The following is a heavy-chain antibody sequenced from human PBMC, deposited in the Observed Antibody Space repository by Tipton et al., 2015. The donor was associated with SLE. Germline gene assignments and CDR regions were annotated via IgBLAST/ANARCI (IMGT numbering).Heavy chain of an antibody. CDR1: GGSISSYY. V-gene: IGHV4-59*08. J-gene: IGHJ4*02. CDR3: ARAGRAWNLFDY. CDR2: IYYSGST. Sequence: LRLSCTVSGGSISSYYWSWIRQPPGKGLEWIGSIYYSGSTNYNPSLKSRVTISVDTSKNQFSLKLSSVTAADTAVYYCARAGRAWNLFDYWGQGTLVTVSS. D-gene: IGHD1-1*01.